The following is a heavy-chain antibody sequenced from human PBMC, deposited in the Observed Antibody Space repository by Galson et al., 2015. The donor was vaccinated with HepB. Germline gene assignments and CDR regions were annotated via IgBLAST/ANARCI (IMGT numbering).Heavy chain of an antibody. J-gene: IGHJ6*02. CDR3: ARDRRAAGAPFYYYYAMDV. CDR1: GDSVSSNSAA. D-gene: IGHD6-13*01. V-gene: IGHV6-1*01. Sequence: AISGDSVSSNSAAWNWIRQSPSRGLEWLGRTYYRSKWYNDYAASVKSRVTINPDTSKNQFSLHLNSVTPEDTAVYYCARDRRAAGAPFYYYYAMDVWGQGTTVTVSS. CDR2: TYYRSKWYN.